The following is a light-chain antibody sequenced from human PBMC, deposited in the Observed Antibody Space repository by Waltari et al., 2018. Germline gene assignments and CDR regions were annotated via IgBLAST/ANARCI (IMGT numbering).Light chain of an antibody. Sequence: LTQSPATPSFSTGERGSPSCRASQSVSSTYFAWYQQKPGQPPSLLIYDASKRATGIPDRFSGSVSGTDFTLTISRVEPEDFGVYYCQQYGRSPTTFGQGTKVEMK. V-gene: IGKV3-20*01. CDR1: QSVSSTY. J-gene: IGKJ1*01. CDR2: DAS. CDR3: QQYGRSPTT.